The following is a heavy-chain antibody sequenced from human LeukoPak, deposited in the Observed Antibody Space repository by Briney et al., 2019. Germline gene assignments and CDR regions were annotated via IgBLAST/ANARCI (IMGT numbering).Heavy chain of an antibody. Sequence: ASVKVSCKASGGTVSSYAISWVRQAPGQGLEWMGGIIPIFGTANYAQKFQGRVTITADKSTSTAYMELSSLRSEDTAVYYCARVNYDSSGYYYDYYDASDIWGQGTMVTVSS. V-gene: IGHV1-69*06. CDR1: GGTVSSYA. D-gene: IGHD3-22*01. J-gene: IGHJ3*02. CDR2: IIPIFGTA. CDR3: ARVNYDSSGYYYDYYDASDI.